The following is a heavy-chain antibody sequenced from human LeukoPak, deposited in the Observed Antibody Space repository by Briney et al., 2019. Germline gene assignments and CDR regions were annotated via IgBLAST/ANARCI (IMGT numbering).Heavy chain of an antibody. CDR3: ARLPPTILEDYGMDV. V-gene: IGHV3-21*01. CDR1: GFTFSSYS. J-gene: IGHJ6*02. Sequence: PGGSLRLSCAASGFTFSSYSMNWVRQAPGKGLEWVSSISSSSSYIYYADSVKGRFTISRDNAKNSLYLQMNSLRAEDTAVYYCARLPPTILEDYGMDVWGQGTTVTVSS. CDR2: ISSSSSYI. D-gene: IGHD5-12*01.